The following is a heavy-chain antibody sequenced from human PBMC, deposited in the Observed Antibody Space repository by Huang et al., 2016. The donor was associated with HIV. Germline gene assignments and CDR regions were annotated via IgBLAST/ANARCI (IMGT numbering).Heavy chain of an antibody. Sequence: EVQLLESGGGLVEPGGSLRLSCAASGFTFSSYAMNWVRQAPGKGLEWVSGITAGGDATDYGDSVKGRFTVSRDNSKDTLFLQMNSLRAADTAVYYCAKSTAFRGGRFDYWGQGTQVTVSS. D-gene: IGHD3-10*01. V-gene: IGHV3-23*01. J-gene: IGHJ4*02. CDR2: ITAGGDAT. CDR3: AKSTAFRGGRFDY. CDR1: GFTFSSYA.